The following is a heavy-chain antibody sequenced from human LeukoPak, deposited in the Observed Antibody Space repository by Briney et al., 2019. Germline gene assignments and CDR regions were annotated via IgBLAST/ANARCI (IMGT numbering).Heavy chain of an antibody. J-gene: IGHJ5*02. CDR1: GYTFTSYD. CDR3: ARDSYYYDSSGERWFDP. CDR2: MNPNSGNT. D-gene: IGHD3-22*01. Sequence: ASVKVSCKASGYTFTSYDINWVRQATGQGLEWMGWMNPNSGNTGYAQKFQGRVTMTRNTSISTAYMELSSLRSEDTAVYYCARDSYYYDSSGERWFDPWGQGTLVTVSS. V-gene: IGHV1-8*01.